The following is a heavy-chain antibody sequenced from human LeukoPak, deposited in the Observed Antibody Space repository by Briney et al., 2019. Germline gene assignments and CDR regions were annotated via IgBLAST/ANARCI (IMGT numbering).Heavy chain of an antibody. CDR2: IFSTGTT. D-gene: IGHD2-2*01. CDR1: GGSLSSHY. Sequence: SETLSLTCTVSGGSLSSHYWSWIRQPPGKELELIGHIFSTGTTFYNPSLSSRVSISLDTSRNQFFLRLTSVTPADTALYYCARFSSGCSTASCYLTNWGQGILVTVSS. J-gene: IGHJ4*02. V-gene: IGHV4-59*11. CDR3: ARFSSGCSTASCYLTN.